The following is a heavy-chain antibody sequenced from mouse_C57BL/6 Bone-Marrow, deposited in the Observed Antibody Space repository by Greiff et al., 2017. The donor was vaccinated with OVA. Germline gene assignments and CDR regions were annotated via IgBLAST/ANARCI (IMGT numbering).Heavy chain of an antibody. Sequence: EVQLQQSGPELVKPGASVKIPCKASGYTFTDYNMDWVKQSHGKSLEWIGDINPNNGGTIYNQNFKGKATLTVDKSSSTAYMELRSLTAEDTAVYYCARPLLPPYAMDYWGQGTSVTVSS. CDR1: GYTFTDYN. D-gene: IGHD1-1*01. J-gene: IGHJ4*01. CDR2: INPNNGGT. CDR3: ARPLLPPYAMDY. V-gene: IGHV1-18*01.